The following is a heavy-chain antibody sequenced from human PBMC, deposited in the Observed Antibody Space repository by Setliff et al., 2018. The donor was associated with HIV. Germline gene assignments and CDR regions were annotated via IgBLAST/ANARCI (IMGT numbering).Heavy chain of an antibody. Sequence: GASVKVSCKASGGTFSSYAISWVRQAPGQGLEWMGWMTPYSGNTGYAQKFQGRVSMTRNTSISTAYMELSSLRSEDTAVYYCARVGSYWTQFDYWGQGTLVTVSS. V-gene: IGHV1-8*02. CDR1: GGTFSSYA. D-gene: IGHD2-15*01. CDR2: MTPYSGNT. CDR3: ARVGSYWTQFDY. J-gene: IGHJ4*01.